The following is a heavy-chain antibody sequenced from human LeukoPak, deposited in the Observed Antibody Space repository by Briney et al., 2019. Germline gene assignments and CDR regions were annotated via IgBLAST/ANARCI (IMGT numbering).Heavy chain of an antibody. CDR3: ARDRDGDYGGDAFDI. V-gene: IGHV3-33*01. J-gene: IGHJ3*02. CDR2: IWYDGSNK. Sequence: PGGSLRLSCAASGFTFSSYGMHWVRQAPGKGLEWVAVIWYDGSNKYYADSVKGRFTISRDNSKNTLYLQMNSLRAEDTAVYYCARDRDGDYGGDAFDIWGQGTMVTVSS. CDR1: GFTFSSYG. D-gene: IGHD4-23*01.